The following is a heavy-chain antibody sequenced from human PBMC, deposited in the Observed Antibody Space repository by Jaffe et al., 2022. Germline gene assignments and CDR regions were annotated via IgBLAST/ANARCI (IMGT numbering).Heavy chain of an antibody. J-gene: IGHJ4*02. D-gene: IGHD3-22*01. CDR1: GFTVSSNY. Sequence: EVQLVESGGGLVQPGGSLRLSCAASGFTVSSNYMSWVRQAPGKGLEWVSVIYSGGSTYYADSVKGRFTISRDNSKNTLYLQMNSLRAEDTAVYYCARDRYYYDSSGYLGYFDYWGQGTLVTVSS. CDR2: IYSGGST. V-gene: IGHV3-66*02. CDR3: ARDRYYYDSSGYLGYFDY.